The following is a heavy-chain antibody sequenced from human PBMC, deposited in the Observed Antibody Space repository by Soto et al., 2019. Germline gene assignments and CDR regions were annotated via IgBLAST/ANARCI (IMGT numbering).Heavy chain of an antibody. CDR2: ISSSGRTI. CDR1: GFTFSSYS. D-gene: IGHD5-18*01. J-gene: IGHJ6*02. Sequence: EVQLVESGGGLVQPGGSLRLSFAASGFTFSSYSMNWVCQAPGKGLEWVSYISSSGRTIYYADSVKGRFTISRDNAKLPLYLELNSLRDEYTAVEYCATESVNTVMGHRIGMDVWRQGTTVTV. V-gene: IGHV3-48*02. CDR3: ATESVNTVMGHRIGMDV.